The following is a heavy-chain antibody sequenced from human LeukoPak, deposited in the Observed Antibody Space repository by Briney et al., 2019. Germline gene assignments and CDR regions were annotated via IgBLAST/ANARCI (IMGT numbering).Heavy chain of an antibody. D-gene: IGHD6-6*01. Sequence: ASVKVSCKASGYTFSSYGISWVRQAPGQGLEWMGWISGYNDNTKYYAQKLQGRVTMTTDTSTSTAYMELSSLRSEDTAVYYCASPRLYYMDVWGKGTTVTVSS. V-gene: IGHV1-18*01. CDR3: ASPRLYYMDV. CDR1: GYTFSSYG. J-gene: IGHJ6*03. CDR2: ISGYNDNT.